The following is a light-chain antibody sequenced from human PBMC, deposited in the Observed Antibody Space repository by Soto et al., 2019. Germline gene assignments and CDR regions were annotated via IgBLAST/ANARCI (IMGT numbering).Light chain of an antibody. J-gene: IGLJ2*01. CDR3: SSYTRSSTLV. Sequence: QSVLTQPPSASGTPGQRVTISCSGSTSNIGINTVNWYRQLPTSAPQLLLYSNNLRPSGVPARFSGSKFGTSASLAISGLQSEDEADYYCSSYTRSSTLVFGGGTKVTVL. V-gene: IGLV1-44*01. CDR2: SNN. CDR1: TSNIGINT.